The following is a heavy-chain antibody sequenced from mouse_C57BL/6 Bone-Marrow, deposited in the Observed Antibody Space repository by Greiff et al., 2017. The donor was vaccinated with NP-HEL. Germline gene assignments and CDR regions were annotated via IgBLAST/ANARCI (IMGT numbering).Heavy chain of an antibody. CDR2: IYPGDGDT. J-gene: IGHJ3*01. D-gene: IGHD2-4*01. CDR1: GYAFSSSW. CDR3: ATDYPPAY. V-gene: IGHV1-82*01. Sequence: VQLHQSGPELVKPGASVKISCKASGYAFSSSWMNWVKQRPGKGLEWIGRIYPGDGDTNYNGKFKGKATLTADKSSSTAYMQLSSLTSEDSAVYFCATDYPPAYWGQGTLVTVSA.